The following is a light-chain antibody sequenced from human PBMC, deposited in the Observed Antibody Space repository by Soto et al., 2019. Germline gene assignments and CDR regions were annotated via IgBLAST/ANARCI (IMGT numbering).Light chain of an antibody. V-gene: IGKV1-16*01. Sequence: DIQMTQSPSSLSASVGDRVTITCRASQGISSSLAWLQQKPGKAPKSLIYAASRLQSGVPSRFSGSGSGTDFTLTISSRQPEDFANYYCHQHKSYPVTFGGGTKVEIK. CDR1: QGISSS. J-gene: IGKJ4*01. CDR3: HQHKSYPVT. CDR2: AAS.